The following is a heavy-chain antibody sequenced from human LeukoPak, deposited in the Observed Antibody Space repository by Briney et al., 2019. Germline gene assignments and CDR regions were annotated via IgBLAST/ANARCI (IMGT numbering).Heavy chain of an antibody. CDR3: ARLVVVVAATSEPRFDY. V-gene: IGHV4-4*02. CDR1: GGSLSSLNW. Sequence: SETLSLTCAVSGGSLSSLNWWSWVRQSPGKGLEWIGEIYRTGTTNYKPSLKSRVTISLDKSKNHFSLKLTSVTAADSAVYYCARLVVVVAATSEPRFDYWGQGTLVTVSS. CDR2: IYRTGTT. D-gene: IGHD2-15*01. J-gene: IGHJ4*02.